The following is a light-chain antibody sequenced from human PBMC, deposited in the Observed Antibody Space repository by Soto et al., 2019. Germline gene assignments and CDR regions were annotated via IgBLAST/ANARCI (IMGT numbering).Light chain of an antibody. J-gene: IGKJ5*01. CDR1: QSVSTN. CDR2: GAS. Sequence: EIVMTQSPATLSVSPGDRAALSCRASQSVSTNLAWYQQKPGQAPRLLIYGASTRTIGVPARFSGSGSGTEFTLTISSLQSEDFAVYYCQQYNNWPRTFGQGTRLENK. CDR3: QQYNNWPRT. V-gene: IGKV3-15*01.